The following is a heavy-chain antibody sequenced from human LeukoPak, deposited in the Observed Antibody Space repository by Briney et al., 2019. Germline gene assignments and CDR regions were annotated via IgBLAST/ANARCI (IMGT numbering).Heavy chain of an antibody. CDR2: IDPSDSYT. CDR1: GYSFTSYW. J-gene: IGHJ5*02. Sequence: GESLKISCKGSGYSFTSYWISWVRPMPGKGQEWMGRIDPSDSYTNYSPSFQGHVTISADKPISTAYLQWSSLKASDTAMYYCARHEYDFWSGYHQNWFDPWGQGTLVTVSS. CDR3: ARHEYDFWSGYHQNWFDP. D-gene: IGHD3-3*01. V-gene: IGHV5-10-1*01.